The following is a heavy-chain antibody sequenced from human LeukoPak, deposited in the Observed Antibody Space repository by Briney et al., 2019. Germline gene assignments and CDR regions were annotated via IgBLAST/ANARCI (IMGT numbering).Heavy chain of an antibody. D-gene: IGHD3-10*01. Sequence: RGSLRLSCAASGFTFSNYWMSWVRQAPGKGLEWLAVVVSDGSDQYYGDSVQGRFTVSRDNSKNTLYLQMDNLRFEDTAVYYCARVSKPGWFDYYYMDVWGKGTTVIVSS. CDR2: VVSDGSDQ. J-gene: IGHJ6*03. CDR1: GFTFSNYW. V-gene: IGHV3-30*03. CDR3: ARVSKPGWFDYYYMDV.